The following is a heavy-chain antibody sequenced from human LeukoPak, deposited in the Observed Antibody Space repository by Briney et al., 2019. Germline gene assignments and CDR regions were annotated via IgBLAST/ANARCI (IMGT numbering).Heavy chain of an antibody. CDR2: IKQDGSEK. CDR1: GFTISRYW. D-gene: IGHD6-13*01. V-gene: IGHV3-7*03. Sequence: PGGSLRLSCAASGFTISRYWMSWVRQAPGKGLEWVANIKQDGSEKYYVDSVKGRFTISRDNAKNTLYLQMNSLRAEDTAVYYCAKAHLSAAAGMGAFDPWGQGTLVTVSS. J-gene: IGHJ5*02. CDR3: AKAHLSAAAGMGAFDP.